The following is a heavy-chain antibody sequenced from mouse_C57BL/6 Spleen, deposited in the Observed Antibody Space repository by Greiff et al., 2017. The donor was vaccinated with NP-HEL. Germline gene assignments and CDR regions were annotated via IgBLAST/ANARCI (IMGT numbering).Heavy chain of an antibody. CDR2: ISDGGSYT. CDR3: ASAYGSTLPYAMDY. CDR1: GFTFSSYA. V-gene: IGHV5-4*03. Sequence: EVKLVEPGGGLVKPGGSLKLSCAASGFTFSSYAMSWVRQTPGKRLEWVATISDGGSYTYYPDKVKGRFTISRDNAKNNLYLQMIHLKSEDTAMYYGASAYGSTLPYAMDYWGQGTSVTVSS. D-gene: IGHD1-1*01. J-gene: IGHJ4*01.